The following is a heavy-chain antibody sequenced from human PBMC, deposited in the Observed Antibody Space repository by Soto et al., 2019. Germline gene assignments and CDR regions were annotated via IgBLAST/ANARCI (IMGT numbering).Heavy chain of an antibody. J-gene: IGHJ6*02. CDR3: AREIGGYYGSGSYYKDYYYYGMDV. V-gene: IGHV1-2*02. CDR2: INPNSGGT. Sequence: ASVKVSCKASGYTFTDYYMHWARQAPGQGLEWMGWINPNSGGTNYAQKFQGRVTMTRDTSISTAYMELRSLRSDDTAVYYCAREIGGYYGSGSYYKDYYYYGMDVWGQGTTVTVSS. CDR1: GYTFTDYY. D-gene: IGHD3-10*01.